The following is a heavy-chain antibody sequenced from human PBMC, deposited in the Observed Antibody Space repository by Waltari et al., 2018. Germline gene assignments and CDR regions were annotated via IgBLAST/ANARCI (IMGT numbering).Heavy chain of an antibody. D-gene: IGHD4-17*01. Sequence: KASGYTFTSYDINWVRQATGQGLEWMGWMNPNSGNTGYAQKFQGRVTMTRNTSISTAYMELSSLRSEDTAVYYCASYGGNSVSYAFDIWGQGTMVTVSS. J-gene: IGHJ3*02. CDR1: GYTFTSYD. CDR2: MNPNSGNT. V-gene: IGHV1-8*01. CDR3: ASYGGNSVSYAFDI.